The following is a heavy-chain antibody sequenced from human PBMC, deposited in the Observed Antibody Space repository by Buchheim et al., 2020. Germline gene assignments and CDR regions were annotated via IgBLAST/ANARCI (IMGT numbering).Heavy chain of an antibody. CDR3: ARRITMVRGPKDAGRYYYGMDV. D-gene: IGHD3-10*01. V-gene: IGHV4-39*01. J-gene: IGHJ6*02. Sequence: QLQLQESGPGLVKPSETLSLTCTVSGGSISSSSYYWGWIRQPPGKGLEWIGSIYYSGSTYYNPSLKSRVTISVDTSKNQFSLKLSSVTAADTAVYYCARRITMVRGPKDAGRYYYGMDVWGQGTT. CDR1: GGSISSSSYY. CDR2: IYYSGST.